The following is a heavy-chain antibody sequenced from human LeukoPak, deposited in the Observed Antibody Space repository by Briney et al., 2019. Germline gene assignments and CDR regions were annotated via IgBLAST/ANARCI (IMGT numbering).Heavy chain of an antibody. CDR3: ARGRRDGYNPDAFDI. J-gene: IGHJ3*02. CDR2: IYYTGST. V-gene: IGHV4-59*11. D-gene: IGHD5-24*01. Sequence: SETLSLTCTVSGFSFSSHYWSWIRQPPGKGLEWIGYIYYTGSTKYIPSLKSRVAMSVDTSRSQFSLKLSSVTAADTAVYYCARGRRDGYNPDAFDIWGQGTVVSVSS. CDR1: GFSFSSHY.